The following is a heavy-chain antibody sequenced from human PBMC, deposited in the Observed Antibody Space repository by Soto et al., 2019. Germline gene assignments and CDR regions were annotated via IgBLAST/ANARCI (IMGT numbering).Heavy chain of an antibody. CDR2: MNPNSGHT. CDR3: ARGKVGATATYYYGMDV. Sequence: QVQLVQSGAEVKKPGASVKVSCKASGYTFTSYDINWVRQATGQGLEWMGWMNPNSGHTGYAQKFQGRVTMTRNTSISTAYRELSSLRSEDTAVYYCARGKVGATATYYYGMDVWGQGTTVTVSS. V-gene: IGHV1-8*01. CDR1: GYTFTSYD. J-gene: IGHJ6*02. D-gene: IGHD1-26*01.